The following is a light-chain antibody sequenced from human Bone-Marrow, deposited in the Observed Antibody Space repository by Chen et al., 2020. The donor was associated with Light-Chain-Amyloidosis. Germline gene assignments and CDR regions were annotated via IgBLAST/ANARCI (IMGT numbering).Light chain of an antibody. V-gene: IGLV3-21*02. J-gene: IGLJ3*02. CDR2: DDR. CDR1: NIGSTS. CDR3: QVWDRSSDRPV. Sequence: SYVLTQPSSVSVAPGQTATIACGGNNIGSTSVHWYQQTPGQAPPLVVYDDRDRPSGIPERLCGCTSGNTATLTISRVEAGDEADYYCQVWDRSSDRPVFGGGTKLTVL.